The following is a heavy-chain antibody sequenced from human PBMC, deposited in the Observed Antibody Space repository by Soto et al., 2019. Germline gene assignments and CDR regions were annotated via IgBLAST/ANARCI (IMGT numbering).Heavy chain of an antibody. CDR1: GYTVSINSVA. J-gene: IGHJ6*02. CDR2: TYYSSRWYS. V-gene: IGHV6-1*01. Sequence: QTRSLTWVGSGYTVSINSVAWNLVRQSPSRGLEWLGRTYYSSRWYSDYAVSVRSRIDINADTSKNQVSLQLNSVTPEDTAVYYCARSEEDSDYYYYGMDVWGQGTTVTVSS. CDR3: ARSEEDSDYYYYGMDV. D-gene: IGHD2-15*01.